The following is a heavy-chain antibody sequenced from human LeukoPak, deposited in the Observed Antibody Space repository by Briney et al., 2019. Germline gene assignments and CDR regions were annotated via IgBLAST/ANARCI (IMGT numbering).Heavy chain of an antibody. CDR3: ARAPPCSSDWWCDDP. CDR1: GVSISSANW. D-gene: IGHD6-19*01. V-gene: IGHV4-4*02. CDR2: IHHSGST. J-gene: IGHJ5*02. Sequence: PSETLSLTCAVSGVSISSANWWSWVRQPPGKGLEWIGEIHHSGSTNHNPSLRSRVTISVDKSNNQFSLKLSSVTAADTAVYYCARAPPCSSDWWCDDPWGQGTLVTVSS.